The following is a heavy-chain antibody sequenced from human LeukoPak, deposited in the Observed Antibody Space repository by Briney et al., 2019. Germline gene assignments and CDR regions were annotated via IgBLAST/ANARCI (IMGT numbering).Heavy chain of an antibody. V-gene: IGHV3-30-3*01. CDR3: ARDLPYY. CDR1: GFTFSSHA. J-gene: IGHJ4*02. Sequence: GGSLRLSCAASGFTFSSHAMNWVRQALGKGLEWVAVISYDGSNKYYADSVKGRFTISRDNSKNTLYLQMNSLRAEDTAVYYCARDLPYYWGQGTLVIVSS. CDR2: ISYDGSNK.